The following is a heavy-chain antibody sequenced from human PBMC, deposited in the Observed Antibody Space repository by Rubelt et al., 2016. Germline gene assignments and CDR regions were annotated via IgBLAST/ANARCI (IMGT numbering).Heavy chain of an antibody. J-gene: IGHJ4*02. V-gene: IGHV3-33*08. CDR1: GFSFSTYG. Sequence: VQLVESGGGLVQPGGSLRLSCAASGFSFSTYGMHWVCQAPGKGLEWVAVIWYDGSNTYYADSVKGRFTISRDNSKNTLYLQMNSLRSEDTAVYYCARDRNYYDSSGFSNFDYWGQGTLVTVSS. D-gene: IGHD3-22*01. CDR2: IWYDGSNT. CDR3: ARDRNYYDSSGFSNFDY.